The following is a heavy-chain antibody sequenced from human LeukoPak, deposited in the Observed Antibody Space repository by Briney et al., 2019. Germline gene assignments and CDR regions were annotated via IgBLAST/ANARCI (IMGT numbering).Heavy chain of an antibody. J-gene: IGHJ5*02. V-gene: IGHV4-59*12. Sequence: PSETLSLTCTVSGGSISSYYWSWIRQPPGKGLEWIGYIYYSGSTYYNPSLKSRVTISVDTSKNQFSLKLSSVTAADTAVYYCARGSYSSSWYEGARWFDPWGQGTLVTVSS. D-gene: IGHD6-13*01. CDR3: ARGSYSSSWYEGARWFDP. CDR1: GGSISSYY. CDR2: IYYSGST.